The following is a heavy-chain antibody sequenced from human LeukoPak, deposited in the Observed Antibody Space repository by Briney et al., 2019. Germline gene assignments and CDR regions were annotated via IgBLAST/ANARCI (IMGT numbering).Heavy chain of an antibody. D-gene: IGHD6-19*01. V-gene: IGHV3-53*01. CDR2: IYSVGTT. CDR3: ARGSGWLDY. J-gene: IGHJ4*02. CDR1: GFTVSNAF. Sequence: GGSLRLSCAASGFTVSNAFMSWVRQAPGRGLEWVSVIYSVGTTYYADSVKGRFTISRDNSKNTLYLQMNSLRAEDTAVYYCARGSGWLDYWGQGTLVTVSS.